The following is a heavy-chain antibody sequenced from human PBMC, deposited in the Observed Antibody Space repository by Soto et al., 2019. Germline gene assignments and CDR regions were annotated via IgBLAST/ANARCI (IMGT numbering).Heavy chain of an antibody. CDR2: VNFDGTTT. Sequence: DVQLVESGGGLVQPGGSLRLSCAASGFTFSNHWMHWVRQVPGKGLVWVSRVNFDGTTTNYADSVKGRFTVSRDNAKKGVYLRMNSLRADDTGVYYCGRGIQIYYGVEGWGQGTTVTVSS. J-gene: IGHJ6*02. CDR3: GRGIQIYYGVEG. CDR1: GFTFSNHW. V-gene: IGHV3-74*01. D-gene: IGHD5-18*01.